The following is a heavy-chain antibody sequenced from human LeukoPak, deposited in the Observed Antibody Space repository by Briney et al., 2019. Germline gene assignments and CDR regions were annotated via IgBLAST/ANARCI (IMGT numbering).Heavy chain of an antibody. D-gene: IGHD6-6*01. Sequence: GGSLRLSCAASGFTFSSYWMNWARQAPGKGLEWVASINSDGSEGYYADVVKGRFTISRDNAKNSLYLQINSLRAEDTAVYYCARSSYSSSSSVWGQGTMVTVSS. CDR1: GFTFSSYW. J-gene: IGHJ3*01. V-gene: IGHV3-7*03. CDR3: ARSSYSSSSSV. CDR2: INSDGSEG.